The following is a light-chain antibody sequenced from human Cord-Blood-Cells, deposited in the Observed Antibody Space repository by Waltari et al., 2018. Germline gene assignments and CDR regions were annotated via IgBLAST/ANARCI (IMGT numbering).Light chain of an antibody. V-gene: IGLV2-14*01. CDR1: SSDVGGYNY. CDR2: DVS. J-gene: IGLJ2*01. Sequence: QSALTPPASVSGSPGQSITISCTGTSSDVGGYNYVSWYQQHPGKAPKHMIYDVSNRPSGVSNRCSGSKSGNTASLTISGLQAEYEADYYCSSYTSSSTRVFGGGTKLTVL. CDR3: SSYTSSSTRV.